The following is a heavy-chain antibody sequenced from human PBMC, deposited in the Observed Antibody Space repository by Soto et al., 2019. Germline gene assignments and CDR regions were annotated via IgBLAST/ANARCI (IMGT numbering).Heavy chain of an antibody. CDR2: IYYSGST. V-gene: IGHV4-39*01. J-gene: IGHJ6*02. CDR3: ARQRITMVRGVYYYYYGMDV. CDR1: GGSISSSSYY. D-gene: IGHD3-10*01. Sequence: SETLSLTCTVSGGSISSSSYYWGWIRQPPGKGLEWIGSIYYSGSTYYNPSLKSRVTISVDTSKNQFSLKLSSVTAADTAVYYCARQRITMVRGVYYYYYGMDVWGQGTTVTVSS.